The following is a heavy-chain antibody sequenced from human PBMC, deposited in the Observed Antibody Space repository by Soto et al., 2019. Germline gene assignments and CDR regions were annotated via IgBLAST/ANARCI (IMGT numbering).Heavy chain of an antibody. CDR1: GGTFSSYA. V-gene: IGHV1-69*12. J-gene: IGHJ4*02. CDR3: ARDNNYNSYGYTFDY. D-gene: IGHD5-18*01. CDR2: IIPIFGTA. Sequence: QVQLVQSGAEVKKPGSSVNVSCKASGGTFSSYAISWVRQAPGQGLEWMGGIIPIFGTANYAQKFQGRVTITADESTSTDYMELSSLRSEDTAVYYCARDNNYNSYGYTFDYWGQGTLVTVSS.